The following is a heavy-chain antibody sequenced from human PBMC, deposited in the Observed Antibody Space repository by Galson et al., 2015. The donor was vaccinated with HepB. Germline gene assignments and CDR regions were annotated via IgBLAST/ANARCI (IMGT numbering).Heavy chain of an antibody. D-gene: IGHD1-26*01. V-gene: IGHV4-4*07. J-gene: IGHJ5*02. CDR1: GGSISSYY. Sequence: ETLSLTCTVSGGSISSYYWSWIRQPAGKGLEWIGRIYTSGSTNYNPSLKSRVTMSVDTSKNQFSLKLSSVTAADTAVYYCARESRHDRVGALRVNWFDPWGQGTLVTVSS. CDR2: IYTSGST. CDR3: ARESRHDRVGALRVNWFDP.